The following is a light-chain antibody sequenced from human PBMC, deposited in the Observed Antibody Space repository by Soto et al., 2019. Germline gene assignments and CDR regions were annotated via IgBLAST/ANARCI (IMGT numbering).Light chain of an antibody. J-gene: IGLJ1*01. CDR1: SSNIGSHP. V-gene: IGLV1-44*01. CDR2: SNN. Sequence: QSVLTQPPSASGTPGQRVTISCSGSSSNIGSHPVNWYQQLPGTAPKLLIYSNNQRPSGVPDRFSGSKSGTSASLAISGLQSEYEADYYCAAWDDGLNGYVFGTGTKVTVL. CDR3: AAWDDGLNGYV.